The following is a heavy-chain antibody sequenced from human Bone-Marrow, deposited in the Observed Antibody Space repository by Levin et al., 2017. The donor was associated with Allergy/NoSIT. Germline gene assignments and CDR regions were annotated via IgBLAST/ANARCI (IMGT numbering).Heavy chain of an antibody. V-gene: IGHV1-69*13. D-gene: IGHD4-11*01. Sequence: SVKVSCKASGGTFSSYAISWVRQAPGQGLEWMGGIIPIFGTANYAQKFQGRVTITADESTSTAYMELSSLRSEDTAVYYCARVRINYAHYYYYGMDVWGQGTTVTVSS. CDR2: IIPIFGTA. J-gene: IGHJ6*02. CDR1: GGTFSSYA. CDR3: ARVRINYAHYYYYGMDV.